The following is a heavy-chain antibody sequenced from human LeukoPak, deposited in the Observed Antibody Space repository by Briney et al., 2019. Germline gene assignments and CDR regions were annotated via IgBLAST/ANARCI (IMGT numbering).Heavy chain of an antibody. Sequence: GGSLRLSCAASGFTFSSYAMSWVRQAPGKGLEWVANIKGDGSETSYVTSVRGRFTISRDNAKNSLYLQMNNLRVEDTAVYYCAREEVKSFDNWGQGTLVTVSS. CDR3: AREEVKSFDN. CDR1: GFTFSSYA. CDR2: IKGDGSET. V-gene: IGHV3-7*03. J-gene: IGHJ4*02.